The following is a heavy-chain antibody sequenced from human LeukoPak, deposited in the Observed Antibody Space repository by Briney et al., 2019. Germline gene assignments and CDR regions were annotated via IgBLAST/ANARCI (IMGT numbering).Heavy chain of an antibody. CDR2: IKQDGSEK. Sequence: GGSLRLSCAASGFTFSSYWMSWVRQAPGKGLEWVANIKQDGSEKYYVDSVKGRFTISRDNAKNSLYPQMNSLRAEDTAVYYCARDRDYGDYLNAFDIWGQGTMVTVSS. CDR3: ARDRDYGDYLNAFDI. V-gene: IGHV3-7*01. CDR1: GFTFSSYW. D-gene: IGHD4-17*01. J-gene: IGHJ3*02.